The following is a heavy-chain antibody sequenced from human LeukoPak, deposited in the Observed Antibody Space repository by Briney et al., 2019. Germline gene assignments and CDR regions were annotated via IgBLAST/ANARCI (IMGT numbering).Heavy chain of an antibody. CDR3: ATRLVLYFGEHRNYFDY. D-gene: IGHD3-10*01. CDR1: GYTLTELS. CDR2: FDPEDGET. J-gene: IGHJ4*02. V-gene: IGHV1-24*01. Sequence: ASVKVSCKLSGYTLTELSMHWVRQAPGKGLEWMGCFDPEDGETIYAQKFQGRVTMTEDTSTDTAYMELSSLRSEDTAVFYCATRLVLYFGEHRNYFDYWGQGTLVTVSS.